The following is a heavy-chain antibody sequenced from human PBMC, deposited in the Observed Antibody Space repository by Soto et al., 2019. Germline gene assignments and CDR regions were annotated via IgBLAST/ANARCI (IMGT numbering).Heavy chain of an antibody. CDR1: GYTFTSYY. V-gene: IGHV1-46*01. J-gene: IGHJ5*02. CDR2: INPSGST. CDR3: ARADLRITAAGLDH. Sequence: ASVKVSCKASGYTFTSYYMHWVRQAPGQGLEWMGIINPSGSTSYAQKFQGRVTMTRDTSTSTVYMELSSLRSEDTAIYYCARADLRITAAGLDHWGQGTLVTVSS. D-gene: IGHD3-10*01.